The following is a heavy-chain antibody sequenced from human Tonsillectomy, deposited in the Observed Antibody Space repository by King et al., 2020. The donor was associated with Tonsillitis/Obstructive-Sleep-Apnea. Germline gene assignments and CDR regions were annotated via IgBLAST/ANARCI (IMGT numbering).Heavy chain of an antibody. J-gene: IGHJ6*03. CDR2: IKTKTDGGTT. CDR1: GFTFSNAW. D-gene: IGHD3-3*01. CDR3: TTETPDDFWSGYSYYYYYMDV. V-gene: IGHV3-15*01. Sequence: VQLVESGGGLVKPGGSLRLSCAASGFTFSNAWMNWVRQAPGKGLEWVGLIKTKTDGGTTDYAAPVKGRFTISRDDSNNTLYLQMNSLKTEDTAGYYCTTETPDDFWSGYSYYYYYMDVWGKGTTVTVSS.